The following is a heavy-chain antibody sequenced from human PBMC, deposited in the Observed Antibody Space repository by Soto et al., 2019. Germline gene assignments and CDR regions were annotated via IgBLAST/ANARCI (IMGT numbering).Heavy chain of an antibody. Sequence: PSEALSLTCTVSGGSLSSGGYDWSWIRQHPGKGLEWIGYIYYSGSTYYNPSLKSRVTISVDTSKNQFSLKLSSVAAADTAVYYCARDQHYSYGPWGVWGQGTTVTVSS. CDR3: ARDQHYSYGPWGV. CDR2: IYYSGST. D-gene: IGHD5-18*01. CDR1: GGSLSSGGYD. V-gene: IGHV4-31*03. J-gene: IGHJ6*02.